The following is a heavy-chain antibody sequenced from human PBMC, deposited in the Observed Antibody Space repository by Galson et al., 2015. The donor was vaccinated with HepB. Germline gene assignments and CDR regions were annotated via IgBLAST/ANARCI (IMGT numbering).Heavy chain of an antibody. CDR3: AMEDSAPPGAGHLDY. J-gene: IGHJ4*01. V-gene: IGHV1-69*10. Sequence: SVKVSCKASGATLNSYSFSWVRQAPGQGLEWMGGIIPNIGVVSYAPSFQGRLTITADERTGTAYMDLKGLRSDDTAVYYCAMEDSAPPGAGHLDYWGQGTHITVSS. CDR1: GATLNSYS. D-gene: IGHD1-14*01. CDR2: IIPNIGVV.